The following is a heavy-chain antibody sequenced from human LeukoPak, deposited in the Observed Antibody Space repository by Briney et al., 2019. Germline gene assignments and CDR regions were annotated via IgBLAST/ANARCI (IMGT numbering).Heavy chain of an antibody. J-gene: IGHJ6*03. V-gene: IGHV1-18*01. Sequence: ASVKVSCKASGGTFSSYAISWVRQAPGQGLEWMGWISAYNGNTNYAQKLQGRVTMTTDTSTSTAYMELRSLRSDDTAVYYCARQTLSEWNYYYYMDVWGKGTTVTVSS. CDR2: ISAYNGNT. CDR3: ARQTLSEWNYYYYMDV. D-gene: IGHD3-3*01. CDR1: GGTFSSYA.